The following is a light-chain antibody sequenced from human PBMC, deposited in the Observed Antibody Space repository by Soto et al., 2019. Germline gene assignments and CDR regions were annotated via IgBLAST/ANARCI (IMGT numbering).Light chain of an antibody. Sequence: QLVLTQSPSASASLGASVKLTCTLSSGHSNYAIAWHQQQPEKGPRYLMKVNSGGSHIKGDGIPDRISGSSSGAERYLFISSLQSEDEADYYCQTWGTGSAFVVFGGGTQLTVL. J-gene: IGLJ7*01. CDR2: VNSGGSH. CDR1: SGHSNYA. V-gene: IGLV4-69*01. CDR3: QTWGTGSAFVV.